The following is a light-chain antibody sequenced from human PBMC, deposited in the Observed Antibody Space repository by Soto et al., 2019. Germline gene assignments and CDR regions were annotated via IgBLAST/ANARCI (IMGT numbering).Light chain of an antibody. CDR2: GAS. CDR3: QQYHNWPPIT. V-gene: IGKV3-15*01. CDR1: QSVSSH. Sequence: PGAGATLSCRASQSVSSHLAWYQHKPGQAPRLLIYGASTRASGIPARFSGSGSETDFTLTISSLQSEDSAVYYCQQYHNWPPITFGQGTRLEIK. J-gene: IGKJ5*01.